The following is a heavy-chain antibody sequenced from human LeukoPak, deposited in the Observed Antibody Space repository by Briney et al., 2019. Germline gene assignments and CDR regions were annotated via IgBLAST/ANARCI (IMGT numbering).Heavy chain of an antibody. CDR1: SGSISSGGYS. CDR3: AVSGWSDY. Sequence: SETLSLTCAVSSGSISSGGYSWSWIRQPPGKGLEWIGYIYYSGSAYYNPSLKSRVTISVDTSKNQFSLKLSSVTALDTAVYYCAVSGWSDYWGQGTLVTVSS. D-gene: IGHD6-19*01. V-gene: IGHV4-30-4*07. J-gene: IGHJ4*02. CDR2: IYYSGSA.